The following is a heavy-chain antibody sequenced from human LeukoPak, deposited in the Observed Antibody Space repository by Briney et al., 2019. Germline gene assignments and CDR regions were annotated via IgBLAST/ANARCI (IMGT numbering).Heavy chain of an antibody. CDR3: ARSLRVRGVPDYMDV. J-gene: IGHJ6*03. Sequence: PGGSLRLSCAASGFTFSSYGMSWVRQAPGKGLEWVSAISGSGGSTYYADSVKGRFTISRDNSKNMVYLQMNSLRAEDTAVYYCARSLRVRGVPDYMDVWGKGTTVTISS. V-gene: IGHV3-23*01. CDR1: GFTFSSYG. D-gene: IGHD3-10*01. CDR2: ISGSGGST.